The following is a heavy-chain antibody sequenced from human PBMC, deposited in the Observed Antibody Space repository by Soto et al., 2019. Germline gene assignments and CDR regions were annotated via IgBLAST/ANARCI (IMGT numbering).Heavy chain of an antibody. CDR3: AGYGSGSYSFVY. D-gene: IGHD3-10*01. V-gene: IGHV4-59*08. CDR2: VWHSGST. J-gene: IGHJ4*02. Sequence: SETLSLTCTVSGGSISGYYWSWIRQPPGKGLEWIGYVWHSGSTNYNPSLKSRVTISVDTSKNQFSLKLSSMTAEDTAVYSCAGYGSGSYSFVYWGQGTLVTVSS. CDR1: GGSISGYY.